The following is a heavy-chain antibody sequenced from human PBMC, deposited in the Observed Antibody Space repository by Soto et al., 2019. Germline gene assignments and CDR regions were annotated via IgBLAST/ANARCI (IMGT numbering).Heavy chain of an antibody. CDR2: INPNSGGT. D-gene: IGHD1-26*01. CDR1: GYTFTGYY. Sequence: QVQLVQSGAEVKKPGASVKVSCKASGYTFTGYYMHWVRQAPGQGLEWMGWINPNSGGTNYAQKFQGRVTRTRDTPISKAYMEVSRLRAGDTAVYYGARGRSGSNYRFLYYYYGMDVWGQGTTVTVSS. V-gene: IGHV1-2*02. J-gene: IGHJ6*02. CDR3: ARGRSGSNYRFLYYYYGMDV.